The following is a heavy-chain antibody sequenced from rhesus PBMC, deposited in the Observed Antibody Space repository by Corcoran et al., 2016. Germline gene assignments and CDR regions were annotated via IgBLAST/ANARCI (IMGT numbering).Heavy chain of an antibody. V-gene: IGHV4S14*01. CDR3: ARARGYGSSYGTYFDY. CDR1: GYSISSGYY. CDR2: ISSGGGH. J-gene: IGHJ4*01. Sequence: QVQLQESGPGLVKPSETLSLTCAVSGYSISSGYYWGGLRQPPGTGREWIGLISSGGGHSLNPALKSRVTLSVDPSKTQFSLKLSSVTAADTAVYYCARARGYGSSYGTYFDYWGQGVLVTVSS. D-gene: IGHD4-29*01.